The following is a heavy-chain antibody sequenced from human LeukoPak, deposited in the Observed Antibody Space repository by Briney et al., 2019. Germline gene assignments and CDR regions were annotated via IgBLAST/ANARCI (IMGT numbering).Heavy chain of an antibody. CDR2: IYYSAST. CDR3: ARSWGFRYYYYYMDV. D-gene: IGHD3-16*01. Sequence: SQTLSLTCTVSGGSISSHYWSWIRQPPGKGLEWIGYIYYSASTNYNPSLKSRVTISVDTSKNQFSLKLSSVTAADTAVYYCARSWGFRYYYYYMDVWGKGTTVTVSS. V-gene: IGHV4-59*11. J-gene: IGHJ6*03. CDR1: GGSISSHY.